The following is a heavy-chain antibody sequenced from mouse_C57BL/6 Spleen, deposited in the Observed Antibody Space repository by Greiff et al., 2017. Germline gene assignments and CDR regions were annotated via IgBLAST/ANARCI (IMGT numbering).Heavy chain of an antibody. CDR3: ARSPYDYDHYYAMDY. V-gene: IGHV1-64*01. CDR2: IHPNSGST. J-gene: IGHJ4*01. CDR1: GYTFTSYW. Sequence: QVQLQQPGAELVKPGASVKLSCKASGYTFTSYWMHWVKQRPGQGLEWIGMIHPNSGSTNYNEKFKSKATLTVDKSSSTAYMQLSSLTSEDSVVYYCARSPYDYDHYYAMDYWGQGTSVTVSS. D-gene: IGHD2-4*01.